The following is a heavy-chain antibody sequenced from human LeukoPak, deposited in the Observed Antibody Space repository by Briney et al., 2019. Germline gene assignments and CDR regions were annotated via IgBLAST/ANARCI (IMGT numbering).Heavy chain of an antibody. CDR2: ISSDGGNK. V-gene: IGHV3-30*18. Sequence: GGSLRLSCAASGFTFSNYAMSWVRQAPGKGLEWVAVISSDGGNKYYEDSVKGRFSISRDNSKNTLYLQMNSLRAEDTAVYYCAKDRCSGGTCYRDYWGQGTLVTFSS. D-gene: IGHD2-15*01. CDR1: GFTFSNYA. CDR3: AKDRCSGGTCYRDY. J-gene: IGHJ4*02.